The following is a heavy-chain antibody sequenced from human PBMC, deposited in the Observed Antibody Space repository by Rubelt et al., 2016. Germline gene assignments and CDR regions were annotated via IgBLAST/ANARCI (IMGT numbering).Heavy chain of an antibody. CDR2: ISYDGSNK. J-gene: IGHJ5*02. D-gene: IGHD3-16*02. V-gene: IGHV3-30*04. Sequence: VRQAPGKGLEWVAVISYDGSNKYYADSVKGRFTISRDNSKNTLYLQMNSLRAEDTAVYYCARGWYDYVWGSYRYTDWFDPWGQGTLVTVSS. CDR3: ARGWYDYVWGSYRYTDWFDP.